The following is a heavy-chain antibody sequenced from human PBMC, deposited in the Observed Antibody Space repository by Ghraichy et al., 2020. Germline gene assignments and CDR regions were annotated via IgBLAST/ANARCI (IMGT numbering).Heavy chain of an antibody. V-gene: IGHV3-74*03. CDR3: GTVGRKWELDD. CDR2: INSDGSST. J-gene: IGHJ4*02. Sequence: LTCAASGFTFSSYWMHWVRQAPGKGLVWVSRINSDGSSTTYADSVKGRFTISRDNAKNTLYLQMNSLRAEDTAVYFCGTVGRKWELDDWGQGTLVTVSS. CDR1: GFTFSSYW. D-gene: IGHD1-26*01.